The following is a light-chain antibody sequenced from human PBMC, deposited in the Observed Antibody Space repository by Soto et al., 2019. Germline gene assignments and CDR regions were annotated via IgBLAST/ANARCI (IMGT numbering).Light chain of an antibody. CDR2: EGS. J-gene: IGLJ1*01. CDR3: CSYAGSSNYV. V-gene: IGLV2-23*01. Sequence: QSALTQPASVSGSPGQSITISCTGTSSDVGSYNLVSWYQQHPGKAPKLMMYEGSKRPSGVSNPFSGSKSGTTASLAISALQAEDEADYYCCSYAGSSNYVFGTGTKVTVL. CDR1: SSDVGSYNL.